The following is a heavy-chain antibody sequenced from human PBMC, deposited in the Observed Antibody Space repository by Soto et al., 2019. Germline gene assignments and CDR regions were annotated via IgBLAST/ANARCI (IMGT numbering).Heavy chain of an antibody. CDR1: GFTFSSYS. Sequence: GGSLRLSCAASGFTFSSYSMNWVRQAPGKGLEWVSSISSSSSYIYYADSVKGRFTISRDNAKNSLYLQMNSLRAEDTAVYYCARDTAYDFWSAEDYNWFDPWGQGTLVTFSS. D-gene: IGHD3-3*01. CDR2: ISSSSSYI. J-gene: IGHJ5*02. V-gene: IGHV3-21*01. CDR3: ARDTAYDFWSAEDYNWFDP.